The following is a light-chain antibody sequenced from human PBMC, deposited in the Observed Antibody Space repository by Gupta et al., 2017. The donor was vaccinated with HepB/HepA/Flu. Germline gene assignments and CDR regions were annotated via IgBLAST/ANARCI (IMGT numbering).Light chain of an antibody. CDR3: CQEKYFPYT. CDR1: HGISDY. CDR2: SAS. J-gene: IGKJ3*01. Sequence: DIQMTQSPSSLSASVGDTVTITCRATHGISDYLAWFQQKPGKAPKYLIYSASTLQSGVPSTFSGSGSGTDFTLTIRSRQPEDFATSYCCQEKYFPYTFGHGTTVDIK. V-gene: IGKV1-16*01.